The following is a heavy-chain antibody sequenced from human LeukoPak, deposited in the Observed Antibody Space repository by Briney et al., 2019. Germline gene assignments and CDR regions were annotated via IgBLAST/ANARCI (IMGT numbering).Heavy chain of an antibody. V-gene: IGHV4-34*01. Sequence: SETLSLTCAVYGGSFSGYYWSWIRQPPGKGLEWIGEINHSGSTNYNPSLKSRVTISVDTSKNQFSLKLSSVTAADTAVYYCARGSHLSGSFDYWGQGTLVTVSS. CDR1: GGSFSGYY. D-gene: IGHD3-9*01. J-gene: IGHJ4*02. CDR3: ARGSHLSGSFDY. CDR2: INHSGST.